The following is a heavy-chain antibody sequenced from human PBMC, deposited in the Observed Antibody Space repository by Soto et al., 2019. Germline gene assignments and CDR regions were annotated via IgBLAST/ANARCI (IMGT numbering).Heavy chain of an antibody. CDR3: AGPGDYYYYYGMDV. CDR2: ISAYNGNT. V-gene: IGHV1-18*01. J-gene: IGHJ6*02. CDR1: GYTFTSYG. Sequence: GASVKVSCKASGYTFTSYGISWVRQAPGQGLEWMGWISAYNGNTNYAQKFQGRVTITADESTSTAYMELSSLRSEDTAVYYCAGPGDYYYYYGMDVWGQGTTVTVSS.